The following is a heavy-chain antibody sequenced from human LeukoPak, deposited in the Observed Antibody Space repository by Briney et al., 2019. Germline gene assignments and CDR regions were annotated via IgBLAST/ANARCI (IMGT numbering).Heavy chain of an antibody. CDR2: IIPIFGTA. V-gene: IGHV1-69*13. J-gene: IGHJ6*04. CDR3: ASAVHQPLSAYYYYGMDV. CDR1: GGTFSSYA. D-gene: IGHD2-2*01. Sequence: SVKVSCKASGGTFSSYAIGWVRQAPGQGLEWMGGIIPIFGTANYAQKFQGRVTITADESTSTAYMELSSLRSEDTAVYYCASAVHQPLSAYYYYGMDVWGKGTTVTVSS.